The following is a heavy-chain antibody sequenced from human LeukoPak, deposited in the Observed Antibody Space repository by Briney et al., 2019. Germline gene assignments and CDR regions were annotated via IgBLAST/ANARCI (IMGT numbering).Heavy chain of an antibody. V-gene: IGHV4-39*07. Sequence: PSETLSLTCTVSGGSISSSSYYWGWIRQPPGKGLEWIGSIYYSGSTYYNPSLKSRVTISVDTSKNQFSLKLSSVTAADTAVYYCARASVGNSAAADTYYYYYMDVWGKGTTVTVSS. J-gene: IGHJ6*03. CDR2: IYYSGST. CDR3: ARASVGNSAAADTYYYYYMDV. CDR1: GGSISSSSYY. D-gene: IGHD4-23*01.